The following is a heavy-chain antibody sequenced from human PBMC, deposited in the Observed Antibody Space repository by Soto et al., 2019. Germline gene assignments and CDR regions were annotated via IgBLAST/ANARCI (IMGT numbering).Heavy chain of an antibody. Sequence: SETLSLTCSVSRGSISSYYWTWIRQPPGKGLEWIGSIYYTGTTNYNPSLKNRVTMSVDTSKNHFSLKLNSVTAADTAVYFCARVNGGGYYYYVMDVWGQGTTVTVSS. D-gene: IGHD2-8*01. CDR3: ARVNGGGYYYYVMDV. J-gene: IGHJ6*02. CDR2: IYYTGTT. CDR1: RGSISSYY. V-gene: IGHV4-59*01.